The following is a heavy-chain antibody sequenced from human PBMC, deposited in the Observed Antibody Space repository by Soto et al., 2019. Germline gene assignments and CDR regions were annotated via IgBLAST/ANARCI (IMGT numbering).Heavy chain of an antibody. CDR2: IYYSGST. Sequence: QVQLQESGPGLVKPSQTLSLTCTVSGGSISSGGYYWSWIRQHPGKGLEWIGYIYYSGSTYYNPSLKSRVTVSVDTSKNQCSLKLSSVTAADTAVYYCARPKEGSGSTVYFDLWGRGTLVTVSS. J-gene: IGHJ2*01. D-gene: IGHD6-19*01. CDR3: ARPKEGSGSTVYFDL. V-gene: IGHV4-31*03. CDR1: GGSISSGGYY.